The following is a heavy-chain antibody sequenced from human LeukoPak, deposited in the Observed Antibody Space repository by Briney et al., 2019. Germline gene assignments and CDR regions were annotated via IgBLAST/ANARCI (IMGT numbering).Heavy chain of an antibody. Sequence: SETLSLTCTVSGASISSTNYYWTWVRQPAGKGLEWIGHIYPSGGANYNPSLKSRVTMSVDTSNNHFSLKLSSVTAADTAVYYCARGRHYYDISGYVVWLDPWGQGTLVTVSS. CDR3: ARGRHYYDISGYVVWLDP. D-gene: IGHD3-22*01. J-gene: IGHJ5*02. CDR2: IYPSGGA. V-gene: IGHV4-61*09. CDR1: GASISSTNYY.